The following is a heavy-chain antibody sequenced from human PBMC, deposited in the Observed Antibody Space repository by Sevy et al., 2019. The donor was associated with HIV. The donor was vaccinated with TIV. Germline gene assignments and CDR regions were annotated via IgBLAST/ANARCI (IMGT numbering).Heavy chain of an antibody. CDR3: AGENAWGRGYS. CDR1: GGSITSLY. Sequence: SETLSLTCTVSGGSITSLYWNWIRQPPGKGLEWMANIYYNGHINYNPSLNSRVTLSLDTSNNQFSLRLSSVTAADTAMYYCAGENAWGRGYSWGQGTLVTVSS. J-gene: IGHJ4*02. D-gene: IGHD1-26*01. CDR2: IYYNGHI. V-gene: IGHV4-59*11.